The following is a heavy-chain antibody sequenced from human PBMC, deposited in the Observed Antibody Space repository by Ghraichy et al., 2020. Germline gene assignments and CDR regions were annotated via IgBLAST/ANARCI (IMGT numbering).Heavy chain of an antibody. CDR3: ARAKGFGRLRLGELSPLGAPFDY. D-gene: IGHD3-16*02. Sequence: ASVKVSCKASGYTFTSYYMHWVRQAPGQGLEWMGIINPSGGSTSYAQKFQGRVTMTRDTSTSTVYMELSSLRSEDTAVYYCARAKGFGRLRLGELSPLGAPFDYWGQGTLVTVSS. J-gene: IGHJ4*02. CDR2: INPSGGST. CDR1: GYTFTSYY. V-gene: IGHV1-46*03.